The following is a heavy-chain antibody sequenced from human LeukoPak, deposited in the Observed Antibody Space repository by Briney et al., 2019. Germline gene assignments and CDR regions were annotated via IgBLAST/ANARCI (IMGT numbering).Heavy chain of an antibody. V-gene: IGHV4-30-2*01. CDR2: IYHSGST. Sequence: PSETLSLTCAVSGGSISSGGYSWSWIRQPPGKGLEWIGYIYHSGSTYYNPSLKSRVTISVDRSKNQFSLKLSSVTAADTAVYYCARRGSSGYTHDYWGQGTLVTVSS. CDR1: GGSISSGGYS. J-gene: IGHJ4*02. CDR3: ARRGSSGYTHDY. D-gene: IGHD3-22*01.